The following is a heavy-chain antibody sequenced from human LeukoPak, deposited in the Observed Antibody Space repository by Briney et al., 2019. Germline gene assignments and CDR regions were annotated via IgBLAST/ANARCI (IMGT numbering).Heavy chain of an antibody. CDR3: AKKGGSSGRYNYLDY. V-gene: IGHV3-30-3*02. CDR1: GFTFSSYA. Sequence: PGGSLRLSCAASGFTFSSYAMSWVRQAPGRGLEWVAVISSDENTKFYAASMKGRFTVYRDNSKKTVWMKMNSLRAEPTAVYYCAKKGGSSGRYNYLDYWGQGTLVTVSS. D-gene: IGHD6-19*01. J-gene: IGHJ4*02. CDR2: ISSDENTK.